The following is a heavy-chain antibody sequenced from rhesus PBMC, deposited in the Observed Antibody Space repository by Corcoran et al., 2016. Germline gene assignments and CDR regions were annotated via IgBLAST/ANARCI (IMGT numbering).Heavy chain of an antibody. Sequence: EVQLVESGGGLVQPGGSLRLSCAASGFTFSSYGMHWVRPAPGKGLEWVAVISYDGSKKYYADSLKDRFTISRDNSKNMLYLQMNNLKLEDTAVYYCARSHLDWSNWYFDLWGPGTPITISS. CDR2: ISYDGSKK. D-gene: IGHD3-3*01. J-gene: IGHJ2*01. CDR3: ARSHLDWSNWYFDL. CDR1: GFTFSSYG. V-gene: IGHV3-54*02.